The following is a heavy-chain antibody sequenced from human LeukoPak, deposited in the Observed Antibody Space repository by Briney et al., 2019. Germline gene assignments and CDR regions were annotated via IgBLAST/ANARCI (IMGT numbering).Heavy chain of an antibody. CDR2: IKSKSDGGTT. V-gene: IGHV3-15*01. Sequence: PGGSLRLSCEASGFTFSNAWMNWVRQAPGKGLEWIGRIKSKSDGGTTDYAAPVKGRFTISGDDSENTLYLQMNSLKTEDTAVYYCTTAYCGGDCYTASFDYWGQGALVSVSS. CDR1: GFTFSNAW. CDR3: TTAYCGGDCYTASFDY. D-gene: IGHD2-21*02. J-gene: IGHJ4*02.